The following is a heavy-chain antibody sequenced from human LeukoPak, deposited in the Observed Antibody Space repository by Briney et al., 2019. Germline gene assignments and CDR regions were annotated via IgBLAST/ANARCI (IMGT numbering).Heavy chain of an antibody. D-gene: IGHD4-17*01. J-gene: IGHJ4*02. CDR1: GGSISNYY. CDR3: AIDYGDYPDY. CDR2: IYYSGDT. Sequence: SETLSLTCTVSGGSISNYYWSWIRQLPGKGLEWIGSIYYSGDTHYSPSLKSRLTISADTSKNQFSLKLSSVTAADTAVYYCAIDYGDYPDYWGQGTLVTVSS. V-gene: IGHV4-59*04.